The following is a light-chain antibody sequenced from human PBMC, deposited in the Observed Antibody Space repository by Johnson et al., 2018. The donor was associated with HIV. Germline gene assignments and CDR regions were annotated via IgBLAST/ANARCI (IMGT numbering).Light chain of an antibody. CDR1: TSNIANNY. V-gene: IGLV1-51*01. J-gene: IGLJ1*01. CDR3: GTWDSSLSAGEV. Sequence: QSILTQPPSVSSAPGQRVTISCSGSTSNIANNYVSWYQHLPGTAPKLLIYDNTKRPSGIPDRFSGSKSGPSATLGITGLQPGDEADYYCGTWDSSLSAGEVFGTGTKVTVL. CDR2: DNT.